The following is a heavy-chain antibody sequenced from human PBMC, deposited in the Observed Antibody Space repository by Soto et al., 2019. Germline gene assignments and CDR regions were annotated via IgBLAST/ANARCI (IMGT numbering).Heavy chain of an antibody. CDR1: GGSISSSSYY. J-gene: IGHJ4*02. V-gene: IGHV4-39*07. D-gene: IGHD2-2*01. Sequence: SETLSLTCTVSGGSISSSSYYWGWIRQPPGKGLEWIGSIYYSGSTYYNPSLKSRVTISVDTSKNQFSLKLSSVTAADTAVYYCARAPPYCSSTSCRPPYFDYWGQGTLVTVSS. CDR2: IYYSGST. CDR3: ARAPPYCSSTSCRPPYFDY.